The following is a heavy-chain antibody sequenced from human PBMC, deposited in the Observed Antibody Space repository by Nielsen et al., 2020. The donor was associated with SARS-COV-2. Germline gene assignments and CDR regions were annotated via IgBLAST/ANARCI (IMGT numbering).Heavy chain of an antibody. CDR1: GYTFTGYY. CDR3: ARPLATVNYYYGMDV. J-gene: IGHJ6*02. CDR2: IIPIFGTA. Sequence: SVKVSCKASGYTFTGYYMHWVRQAPGQGLEWMGGIIPIFGTANYAQKFQGRVTITADKSTSTAYMELSSLRSEDTAVYYCARPLATVNYYYGMDVWGQGTTVTVSS. V-gene: IGHV1-69*06. D-gene: IGHD4-17*01.